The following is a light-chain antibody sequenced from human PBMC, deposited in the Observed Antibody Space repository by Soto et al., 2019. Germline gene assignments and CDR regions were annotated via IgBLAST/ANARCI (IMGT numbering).Light chain of an antibody. CDR1: QNINNY. J-gene: IGKJ5*01. Sequence: DIQMTQSPSSPSASVGDRVTITCQASQNINNYLNWYQQKPGRAPKLLIYDASNLEAGAPSRFRGSGSGTDFTFTISRLQPEDIATYYCQQYENLPTFGQGTRLEIK. CDR2: DAS. CDR3: QQYENLPT. V-gene: IGKV1-33*01.